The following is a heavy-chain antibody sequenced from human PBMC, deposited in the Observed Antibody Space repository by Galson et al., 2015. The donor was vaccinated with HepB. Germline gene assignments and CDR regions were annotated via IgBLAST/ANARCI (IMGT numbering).Heavy chain of an antibody. J-gene: IGHJ4*02. CDR2: ISSSSSYI. CDR3: AKGGVRAVADTQWDY. Sequence: SLRLSCAASGFTFSSYSMNWVRQAPGKGLEWVSSISSSSSYIYYADSVKGRFTISRDNSKNTLYLQMNSLRAEDTAVYYCAKGGVRAVADTQWDYWGQGTLVTVSS. V-gene: IGHV3-21*04. CDR1: GFTFSSYS. D-gene: IGHD6-19*01.